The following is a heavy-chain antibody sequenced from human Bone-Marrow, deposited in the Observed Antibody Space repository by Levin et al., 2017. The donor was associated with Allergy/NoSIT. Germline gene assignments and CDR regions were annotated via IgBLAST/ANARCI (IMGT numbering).Heavy chain of an antibody. J-gene: IGHJ6*02. CDR3: ARMGYYYGSGRVDV. V-gene: IGHV4-59*01. CDR2: IYYSGST. CDR1: GGSISSYY. Sequence: SSETLSLTCTVSGGSISSYYWSWIRQPPGKGLEWIGYIYYSGSTNYNPSLKSRVTISVDTSKNQFSLKLSSVTAADTAVYYCARMGYYYGSGRVDVWGQGTTVTVSS. D-gene: IGHD3-10*01.